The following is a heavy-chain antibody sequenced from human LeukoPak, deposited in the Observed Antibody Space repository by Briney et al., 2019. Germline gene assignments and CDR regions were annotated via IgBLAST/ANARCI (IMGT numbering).Heavy chain of an antibody. D-gene: IGHD3-22*01. V-gene: IGHV1-69*05. CDR1: GGTFSSYA. Sequence: SVKVSCKASGGTFSSYAISWVRQAPGQGVEWLGRISPIFGTANYTQKFQGRVTITTHESTSTAYMELSSLRSEDTAVYYCARDWNYYYDSSGYYLDAFDIWGQGTMVTVSS. J-gene: IGHJ3*02. CDR3: ARDWNYYYDSSGYYLDAFDI. CDR2: ISPIFGTA.